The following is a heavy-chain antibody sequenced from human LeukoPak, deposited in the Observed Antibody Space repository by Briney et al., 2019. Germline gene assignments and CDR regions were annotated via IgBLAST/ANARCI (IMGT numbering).Heavy chain of an antibody. V-gene: IGHV3-74*01. CDR3: AAQLLYRFDP. CDR2: INTDGSTT. J-gene: IGHJ5*02. Sequence: PGWALRLSCAASVFTFSSYWMHWVRQAPGKGLMWVSRINTDGSTTTYADSVKGRFTISRDNAKNTLYLQMNSLRAEDTAVYYCAAQLLYRFDPWGQGTLVTVSS. D-gene: IGHD1-1*01. CDR1: VFTFSSYW.